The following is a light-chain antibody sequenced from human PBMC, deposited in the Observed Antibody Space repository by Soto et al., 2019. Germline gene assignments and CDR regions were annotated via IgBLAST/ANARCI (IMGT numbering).Light chain of an antibody. CDR2: GVS. Sequence: QSALTQPASVSGSPGQSITISCTGTSSDVGGYNYVYWYQHYPGKAPKLIISGVSNRPSGVSNRFSGSKSDTTASLTISGLQADDEADYYCISYTATTHYVFGTGSKVTVL. CDR3: ISYTATTHYV. V-gene: IGLV2-14*01. J-gene: IGLJ1*01. CDR1: SSDVGGYNY.